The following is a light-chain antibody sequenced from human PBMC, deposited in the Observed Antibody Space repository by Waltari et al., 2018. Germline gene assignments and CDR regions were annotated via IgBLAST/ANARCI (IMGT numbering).Light chain of an antibody. CDR1: NSDIGGYKY. Sequence: QSALTQPASVSGSPGQSITISCSGTNSDIGGYKYVSWYQQHPGKAPKLIIYDVTNRPSGISHRFSGSKSCITASLTISGLQAEDEGDYYCSLYTTSHTAYWVFGGGTRLTVL. CDR2: DVT. J-gene: IGLJ3*02. CDR3: SLYTTSHTAYWV. V-gene: IGLV2-14*03.